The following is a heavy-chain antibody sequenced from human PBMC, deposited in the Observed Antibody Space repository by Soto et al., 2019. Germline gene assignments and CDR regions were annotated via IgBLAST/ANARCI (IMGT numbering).Heavy chain of an antibody. D-gene: IGHD3-10*01. V-gene: IGHV2-5*02. CDR3: AHRGYYGSGNNFDY. CDR1: GFSLSTSGVG. Sequence: QITLKESGPTLVKPTQTLTLTCTFSGFSLSTSGVGVGWIRQPPGKALEWLALIYWDDDKRYSPSLKSRLTLTKDTSKNQVVLTMTNMDPVDTATYYCAHRGYYGSGNNFDYWGQGTLVTVSS. J-gene: IGHJ4*02. CDR2: IYWDDDK.